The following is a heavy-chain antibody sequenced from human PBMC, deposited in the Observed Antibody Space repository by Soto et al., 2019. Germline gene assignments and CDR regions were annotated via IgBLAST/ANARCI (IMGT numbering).Heavy chain of an antibody. J-gene: IGHJ3*02. CDR1: GFTFSSYA. CDR2: ISGSGGST. D-gene: IGHD3-22*01. V-gene: IGHV3-23*01. Sequence: EVQLLESGGGLVQPGGSLRLSCAASGFTFSSYAMSWVRQAPGKGLEWVSTISGSGGSTYYADSVKGRFTISRDNSKNSLYLQRNSLRAEDTAVDYCAKGRAYYDGTFDIWGQGTMVTVSS. CDR3: AKGRAYYDGTFDI.